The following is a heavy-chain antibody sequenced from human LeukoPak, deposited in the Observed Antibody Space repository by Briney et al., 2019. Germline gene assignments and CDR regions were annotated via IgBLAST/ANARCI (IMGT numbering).Heavy chain of an antibody. D-gene: IGHD5-18*01. Sequence: SETLSLTCTVSGGSISSYYWSWIRQPPGKGLEWIGYIYYSGSTNYNPSLKSRVTISVDTSKNQFSLKLSSVTAADTAVYYCASSWIQPNYFDYWGQGTLVTVSS. CDR3: ASSWIQPNYFDY. J-gene: IGHJ4*02. V-gene: IGHV4-59*01. CDR1: GGSISSYY. CDR2: IYYSGST.